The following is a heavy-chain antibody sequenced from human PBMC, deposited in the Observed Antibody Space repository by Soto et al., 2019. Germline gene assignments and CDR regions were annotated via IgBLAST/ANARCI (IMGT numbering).Heavy chain of an antibody. Sequence: QTLSLTCAISGDSVSSNSAAWNWIRQSPSRGLEWLGRTYYRSKWYNDYAVSVKSRITINPDTSKNQFSLQLNSVTPEDKAVYYCARGRSSSSGIWFDPWGQGTLVTVSS. CDR3: ARGRSSSSGIWFDP. D-gene: IGHD6-6*01. V-gene: IGHV6-1*01. CDR1: GDSVSSNSAA. J-gene: IGHJ5*02. CDR2: TYYRSKWYN.